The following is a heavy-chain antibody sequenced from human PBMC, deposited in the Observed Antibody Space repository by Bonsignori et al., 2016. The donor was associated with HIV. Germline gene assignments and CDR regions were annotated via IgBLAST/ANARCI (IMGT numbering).Heavy chain of an antibody. V-gene: IGHV4-59*01. CDR2: IYYSGST. J-gene: IGHJ4*02. D-gene: IGHD6-13*01. CDR3: ARARPRVFFDY. Sequence: SETLSLTCAVSGGSISSYYWSWIRQPPGKGLEWIGYIYYSGSTNYNPSLKSRVTISVDTSKNQFSLKLSSVTAADTAVYYCARARPRVFFDYWGQGTLVTVSS. CDR1: GGSISSYY.